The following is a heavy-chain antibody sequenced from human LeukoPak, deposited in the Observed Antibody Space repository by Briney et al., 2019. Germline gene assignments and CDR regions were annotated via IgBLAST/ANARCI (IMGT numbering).Heavy chain of an antibody. CDR2: INNDGSTT. D-gene: IGHD3-10*01. CDR3: AIGGTYGSGS. CDR1: GFTFANTW. Sequence: GGSLRLSCAASGFTFANTWMHWVRQAPGKGLVWVSLINNDGSTTNYADSVKGRFTISRDNAKNTVYLQMNSLRAGDTAVYYCAIGGTYGSGSWGQGTLVTVSS. V-gene: IGHV3-74*01. J-gene: IGHJ4*02.